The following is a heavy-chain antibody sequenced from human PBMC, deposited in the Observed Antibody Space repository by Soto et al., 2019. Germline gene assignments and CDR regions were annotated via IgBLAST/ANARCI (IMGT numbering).Heavy chain of an antibody. CDR2: ISAHNGNT. CDR1: GYIFTTYG. CDR3: ARGRYGDY. J-gene: IGHJ4*02. V-gene: IGHV1-18*01. Sequence: QVHLVQSGAEVKKPGASVKVSCKGSGYIFTTYGITWVRQAPGQGLEWMGWISAHNGNTNYAQKLQGRVTVTRDTSTSTAYMELRNLRSDGTAVYDCARGRYGDYGGQGALVTVSS. D-gene: IGHD1-1*01.